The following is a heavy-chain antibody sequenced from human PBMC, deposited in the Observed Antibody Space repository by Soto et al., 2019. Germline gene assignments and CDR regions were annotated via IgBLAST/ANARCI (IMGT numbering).Heavy chain of an antibody. Sequence: TLSLTCTVSGGSISSYYWSWIRQPPGKGLEWIGYIYYSGSTNYNPSLKSRVTISVDTSKNQFSLKLSSVTAADTAVYYCARDQGGYVWFDPWGQGTLVTVSS. CDR1: GGSISSYY. D-gene: IGHD5-12*01. CDR3: ARDQGGYVWFDP. V-gene: IGHV4-59*01. CDR2: IYYSGST. J-gene: IGHJ5*02.